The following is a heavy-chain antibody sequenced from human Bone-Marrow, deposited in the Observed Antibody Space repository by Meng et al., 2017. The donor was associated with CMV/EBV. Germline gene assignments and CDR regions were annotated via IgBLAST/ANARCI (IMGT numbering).Heavy chain of an antibody. CDR2: INPNSGGT. CDR1: GYTFTGYY. Sequence: ASVKVSCKASGYTFTGYYMHWVRQAPGQGPEWMGWINPNSGGTNYAQKFQGRVTMTRDTSISTAYMELSRLRSDDTSVYYCARDRDLGGTRGNWNRGYNWFDPWGQGTLVTVSS. J-gene: IGHJ5*02. CDR3: ARDRDLGGTRGNWNRGYNWFDP. D-gene: IGHD1/OR15-1a*01. V-gene: IGHV1-2*02.